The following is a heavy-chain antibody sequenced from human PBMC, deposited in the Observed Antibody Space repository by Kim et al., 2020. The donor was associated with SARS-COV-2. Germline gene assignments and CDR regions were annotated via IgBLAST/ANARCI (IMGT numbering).Heavy chain of an antibody. CDR3: ARRPVLGDYSDY. CDR2: IYYSGST. CDR1: GGSISSSSYY. D-gene: IGHD4-17*01. Sequence: SETLSLTCTVSGGSISSSSYYWGWIRQPPGKGLEWIGSIYYSGSTYYNPSLKSRVTISVDTSKNQFSLKLSSVTAADTAVYYCARRPVLGDYSDYWGQGTLVTVSS. J-gene: IGHJ4*02. V-gene: IGHV4-39*01.